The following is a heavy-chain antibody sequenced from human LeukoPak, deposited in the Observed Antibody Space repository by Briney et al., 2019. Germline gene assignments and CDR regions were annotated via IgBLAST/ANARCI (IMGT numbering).Heavy chain of an antibody. J-gene: IGHJ4*02. V-gene: IGHV3-21*01. Sequence: GGSLRLSCAASGFTFSSYSMNWVRQAPGKGLEWVSSINSSSSYIYYADSVKGRFTTSRDNAKNSLYLQMNSMRAEDTAVYYCARDHQLLYRSDYSGEGTLVSVSS. CDR3: ARDHQLLYRSDY. CDR2: INSSSSYI. CDR1: GFTFSSYS. D-gene: IGHD2-2*02.